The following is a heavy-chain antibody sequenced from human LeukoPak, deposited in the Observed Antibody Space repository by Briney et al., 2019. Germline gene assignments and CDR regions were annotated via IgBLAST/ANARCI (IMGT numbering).Heavy chain of an antibody. J-gene: IGHJ4*02. D-gene: IGHD5-18*01. CDR1: GYTFTSHY. CDR2: INPSGGST. Sequence: ASVKVSCKASGYTFTSHYMHWVRQAPGQGLEWMGLINPSGGSTSYAQKFQGRVTMTRDTSTSTVYMELSSLRSEDTAVYYCAREGTGQANGGYSYGGLDYWGQGTLVTVSS. V-gene: IGHV1-46*01. CDR3: AREGTGQANGGYSYGGLDY.